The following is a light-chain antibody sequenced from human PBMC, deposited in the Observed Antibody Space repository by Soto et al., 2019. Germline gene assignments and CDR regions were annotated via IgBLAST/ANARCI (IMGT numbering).Light chain of an antibody. J-gene: IGKJ2*01. CDR3: QQYKNWPPYT. CDR1: QSVASS. Sequence: ETVMTQSPGTLSVSPGERVTLSCRASQSVASSLAWYQQKPGQAPRLLIYGASTRATGIPARFSGSGSGTEFTLTINSLQSEDFAVYYCQQYKNWPPYTFGQGTKLEIK. CDR2: GAS. V-gene: IGKV3-15*01.